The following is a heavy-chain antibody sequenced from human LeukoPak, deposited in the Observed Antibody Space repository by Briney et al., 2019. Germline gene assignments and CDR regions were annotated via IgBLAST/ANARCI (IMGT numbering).Heavy chain of an antibody. CDR3: TTSESEDYDILTGYGTLNAFDI. Sequence: SGGSLRLSCAASGFTFSNAWMSWVRQAPGKGLEWVGRIKSKTDGGTTDYAAPVKGRFTITRDDSKNTLYLQMNSLKTEDTTVYYCTTSESEDYDILTGYGTLNAFDIWGQGTMVTVSS. D-gene: IGHD3-9*01. J-gene: IGHJ3*02. CDR2: IKSKTDGGTT. V-gene: IGHV3-15*01. CDR1: GFTFSNAW.